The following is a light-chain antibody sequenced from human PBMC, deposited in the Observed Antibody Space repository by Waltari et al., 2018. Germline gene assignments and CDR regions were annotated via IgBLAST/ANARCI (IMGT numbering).Light chain of an antibody. CDR3: CSFTSSTTGI. Sequence: SALTPPYPVAGSPGQPINIPCRGIRRDRGGFNYVPWYQQHPGEAPKVIIYDATNRPSGVSNRFSGSKSGSSASLTISGLQPEDEADYYCCSFTSSTTGIFGGGTKLTVL. CDR1: RRDRGGFNY. CDR2: DAT. V-gene: IGLV2-14*03. J-gene: IGLJ2*01.